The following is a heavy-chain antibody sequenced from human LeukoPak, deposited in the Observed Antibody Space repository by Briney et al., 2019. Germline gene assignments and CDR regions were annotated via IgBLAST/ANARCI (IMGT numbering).Heavy chain of an antibody. V-gene: IGHV4-34*01. Sequence: PSETLSLTCAVYGGSFSGYYWSWIRQPPGKGLEWIGEINNSGSTNYNPSLKSRVTISVDTSKNQFSLKLSSVTAADTAVYYCARGVGGGFDYWGQGTLVTVSS. CDR3: ARGVGGGFDY. D-gene: IGHD3-16*01. J-gene: IGHJ4*02. CDR2: INNSGST. CDR1: GGSFSGYY.